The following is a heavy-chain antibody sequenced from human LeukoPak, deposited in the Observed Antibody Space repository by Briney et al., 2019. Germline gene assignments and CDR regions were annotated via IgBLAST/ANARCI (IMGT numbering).Heavy chain of an antibody. J-gene: IGHJ4*02. CDR1: GFTFDNYA. V-gene: IGHV3-43*02. CDR2: ISGGGGST. Sequence: PGGSLRLSCAASGFTFDNYAMHWVRQAPGKGLEWASLISGGGGSTSYADSVKGRFTISRDNSKGSLYLQMNSLRTEDTALYYCAKVLGSSSWYSLGYWGQGTLVTVSS. D-gene: IGHD6-13*01. CDR3: AKVLGSSSWYSLGY.